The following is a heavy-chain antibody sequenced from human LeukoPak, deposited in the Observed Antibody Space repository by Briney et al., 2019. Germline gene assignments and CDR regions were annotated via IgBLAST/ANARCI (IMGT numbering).Heavy chain of an antibody. CDR3: ARDSVGATGRIFDY. J-gene: IGHJ4*02. CDR1: GGSISSSSYY. V-gene: IGHV4-39*07. CDR2: IYYSGST. D-gene: IGHD1-26*01. Sequence: SETLSLTCTVSGGSISSSSYYWGWIRQPPGKGLEWIGSIYYSGSTYYNPSLKSRVSISLDTSKNQFSLKLSSVTAADTAVYYCARDSVGATGRIFDYWGQGTLVSVSS.